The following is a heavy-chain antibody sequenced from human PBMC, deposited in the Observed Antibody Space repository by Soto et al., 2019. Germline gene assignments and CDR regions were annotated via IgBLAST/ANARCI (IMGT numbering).Heavy chain of an antibody. D-gene: IGHD3-3*01. CDR2: IYHSGST. CDR3: ARWAPANYHFWRGRGGFEP. Sequence: SETLSLTCTVSGASVTTEVFYWSWIRKPPGKELEWIGYIYHSGSTNYNPSLKSRLTTSIDTSKNQFSLRLPSVPAADTAVYYWARWAPANYHFWRGRGGFEPWGQGALVTVSS. J-gene: IGHJ5*02. CDR1: GASVTTEVFY. V-gene: IGHV4-61*08.